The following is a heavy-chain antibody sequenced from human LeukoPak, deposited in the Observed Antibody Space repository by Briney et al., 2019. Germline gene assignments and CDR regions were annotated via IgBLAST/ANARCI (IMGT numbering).Heavy chain of an antibody. CDR1: GFTFSTYS. J-gene: IGHJ4*02. CDR2: INTDGSST. V-gene: IGHV3-74*01. D-gene: IGHD6-13*01. CDR3: VRGAYSSSWLNFDY. Sequence: GGSLRLSCAASGFTFSTYSMHWVRQAPGKGLVWVSRINTDGSSTNYADSVKGRFTISRDNAKNTLYLQMNSLRAEDTAVYYCVRGAYSSSWLNFDYWGQGTLVTVSS.